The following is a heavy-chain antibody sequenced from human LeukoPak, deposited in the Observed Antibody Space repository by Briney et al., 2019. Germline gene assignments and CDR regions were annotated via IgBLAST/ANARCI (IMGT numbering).Heavy chain of an antibody. CDR2: INPSSGGT. J-gene: IGHJ4*02. CDR3: ASVTYYDSSGYYLGDY. CDR1: GYTFTAYY. D-gene: IGHD3-22*01. V-gene: IGHV1-2*06. Sequence: ASVKVSCKASGYTFTAYYIHWVRQAPGQGLEWMGRINPSSGGTNYAQKFQGRVTMTRDTSISTAYMELSRLKSDDTAVYYCASVTYYDSSGYYLGDYWGQGTLVTVSS.